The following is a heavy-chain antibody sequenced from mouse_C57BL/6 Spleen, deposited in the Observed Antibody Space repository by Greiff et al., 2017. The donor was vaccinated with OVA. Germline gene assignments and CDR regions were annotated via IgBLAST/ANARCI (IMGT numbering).Heavy chain of an antibody. J-gene: IGHJ3*01. V-gene: IGHV1-74*01. CDR1: GYTFTSYW. CDR2: IHPSDSDT. D-gene: IGHD2-1*01. Sequence: VQLQQPGAELVKPGASVKVSCKASGYTFTSYWMHWVKQRPGQGLEWIGRIHPSDSDTNYNQKFKGKATLTVDKSSSTAYMQLSILTSEDSAVYNCAIGSTMVKEAFAYWGQGTLVTVSA. CDR3: AIGSTMVKEAFAY.